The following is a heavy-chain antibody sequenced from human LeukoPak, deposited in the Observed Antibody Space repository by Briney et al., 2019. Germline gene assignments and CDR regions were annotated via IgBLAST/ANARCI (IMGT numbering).Heavy chain of an antibody. CDR2: ISGSGGST. V-gene: IGHV3-23*01. Sequence: PGGSLRLSCAASGFTFSSYAMSCVRQAPGKGLEWVSDISGSGGSTYYADSVKGRFTISRDNSKNTLYLQMNSLRAEDTAVYYCARGYYDSNDSNRSNWLEPWGQGTLVTVSS. CDR1: GFTFSSYA. CDR3: ARGYYDSNDSNRSNWLEP. D-gene: IGHD3-22*01. J-gene: IGHJ5*02.